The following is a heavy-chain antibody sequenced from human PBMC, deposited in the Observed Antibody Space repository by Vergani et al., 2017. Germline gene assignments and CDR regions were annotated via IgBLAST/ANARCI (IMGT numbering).Heavy chain of an antibody. CDR1: GFTFTNYA. D-gene: IGHD1-1*01. Sequence: EVQLLESGGGLVQPGGSLRLSCAASGFTFTNYAMSWVRQAPGKGLEWVSAISGSGNSTYYADSVKGRFTISRDHSKSTLYLQMNSLRTEDTAVYYCATKSCGTPGCQIGYFREWGQGTMVTVSS. CDR3: ATKSCGTPGCQIGYFRE. J-gene: IGHJ1*01. CDR2: ISGSGNST. V-gene: IGHV3-23*01.